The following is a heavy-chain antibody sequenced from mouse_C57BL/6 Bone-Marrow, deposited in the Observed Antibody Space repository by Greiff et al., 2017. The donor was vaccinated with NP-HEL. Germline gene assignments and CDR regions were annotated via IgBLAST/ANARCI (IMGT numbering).Heavy chain of an antibody. D-gene: IGHD2-4*01. CDR2: IHPNSGST. CDR3: ARDDYDVAGYFDV. J-gene: IGHJ1*03. Sequence: VQVVESGAELVKPGASVKLSCKASGYTFTSYWMHWVKQRPGQGLEWIGMIHPNSGSTNYNEKFKSKATLTVDKSSSTAYMQLSSLTSEDSAVYYCARDDYDVAGYFDVWGTGTTVTVSS. V-gene: IGHV1-64*01. CDR1: GYTFTSYW.